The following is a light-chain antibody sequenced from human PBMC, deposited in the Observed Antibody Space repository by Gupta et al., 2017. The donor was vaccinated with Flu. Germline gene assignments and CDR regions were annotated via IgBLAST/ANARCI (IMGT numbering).Light chain of an antibody. CDR1: QGISAW. Sequence: PSSVSASVGDTVTITCRASQGISAWLAWYQQKPGKAPKLLMSAASSLESGVPTKFSGSGSGTDFTLTISRLQPEDFATYYCQRTDNFPWTFGQGTKVEIK. V-gene: IGKV1-12*01. CDR3: QRTDNFPWT. J-gene: IGKJ1*01. CDR2: AAS.